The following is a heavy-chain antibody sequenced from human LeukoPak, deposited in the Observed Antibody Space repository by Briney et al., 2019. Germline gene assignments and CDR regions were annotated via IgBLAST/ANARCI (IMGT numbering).Heavy chain of an antibody. Sequence: ASVKVSCKASGYTFTSYGISWVRQAPGQGLEWMGWISAYNGNTNYAQKLQGRVTMTTDTSTSTAYMELRSLRSDDTAVYCCARAMIQLTPFAFDIWGQGTMVTVSS. CDR3: ARAMIQLTPFAFDI. V-gene: IGHV1-18*01. D-gene: IGHD5-18*01. CDR1: GYTFTSYG. CDR2: ISAYNGNT. J-gene: IGHJ3*02.